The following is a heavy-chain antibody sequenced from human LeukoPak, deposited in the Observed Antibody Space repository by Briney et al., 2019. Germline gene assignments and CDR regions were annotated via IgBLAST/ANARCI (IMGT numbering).Heavy chain of an antibody. D-gene: IGHD1-7*01. CDR2: ISAKNGDT. Sequence: ASVKVSRKASAYIFSNYGISWVRQAPGQGLEWMGWISAKNGDTNYIQKFRGRVTMTTDTSTSTAYMELWSLRSDDTAVYYCARDVPATTPFDDGGQGTLVTVSS. CDR3: ARDVPATTPFDD. J-gene: IGHJ4*02. V-gene: IGHV1-18*01. CDR1: AYIFSNYG.